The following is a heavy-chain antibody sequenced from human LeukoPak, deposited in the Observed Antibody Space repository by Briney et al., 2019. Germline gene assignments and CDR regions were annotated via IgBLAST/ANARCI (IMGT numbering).Heavy chain of an antibody. D-gene: IGHD3-22*01. CDR2: IYPGDSDI. CDR3: ARQSDLKGDRSWFDP. V-gene: IGHV5-51*01. Sequence: GESLRISCKGSGYSFTHYWIVWVRQMPGKGLEWIGTIYPGDSDIRYNPSFQGQVTISADRSITTAFLQWNSLKASDTAIYYCARQSDLKGDRSWFDPWGQGTLVTVSS. CDR1: GYSFTHYW. J-gene: IGHJ5*02.